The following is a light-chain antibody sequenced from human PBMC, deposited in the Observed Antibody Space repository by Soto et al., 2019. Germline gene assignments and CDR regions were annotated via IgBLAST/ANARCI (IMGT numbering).Light chain of an antibody. Sequence: DIQMTQSPSFLSASVGDRVTITCRASQSIGKHLNWYQQKPGKAPKSLIYGASTLQSGVPPRFTGSGSGTDFTLTVNSLQAEDFATYYCQQSYTSLTTFGQGTRLEI. V-gene: IGKV1-39*01. CDR1: QSIGKH. CDR2: GAS. J-gene: IGKJ5*01. CDR3: QQSYTSLTT.